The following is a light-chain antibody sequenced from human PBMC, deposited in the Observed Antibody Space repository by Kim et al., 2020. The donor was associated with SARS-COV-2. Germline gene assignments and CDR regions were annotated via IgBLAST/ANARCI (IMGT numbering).Light chain of an antibody. CDR1: QGISSY. Sequence: ASVGDRVTITWRASQGISSYLAWYQQRPGTVPKLLIYAASTLQSGVPSRFSGSGSGTDFTLTISSLQPEDVATYYCQKYNSAPLTFGGGTKVDIK. CDR2: AAS. CDR3: QKYNSAPLT. V-gene: IGKV1-27*01. J-gene: IGKJ4*01.